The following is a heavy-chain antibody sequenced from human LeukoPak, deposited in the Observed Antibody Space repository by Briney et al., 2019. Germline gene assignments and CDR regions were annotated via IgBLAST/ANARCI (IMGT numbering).Heavy chain of an antibody. Sequence: TGGSLRLSCAASGFTFSSYGMSWVRQAPGKGLEWVSAISGSGGSTYYADSVKGRFSISRDKSKNTVYLQMDSLRAEDTAVYYCAKRGAEVGASVAPGDYWGQGTLLTVSS. CDR3: AKRGAEVGASVAPGDY. V-gene: IGHV3-23*01. D-gene: IGHD1-26*01. CDR1: GFTFSSYG. J-gene: IGHJ4*02. CDR2: ISGSGGST.